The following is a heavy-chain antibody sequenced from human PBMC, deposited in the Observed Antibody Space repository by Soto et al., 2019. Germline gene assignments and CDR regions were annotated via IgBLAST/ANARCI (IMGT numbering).Heavy chain of an antibody. CDR1: GFTFSSYG. CDR2: ISYDGSNK. CDR3: ARDYYDSSGYPAKYDY. D-gene: IGHD3-22*01. Sequence: QAQLVESGGGVVQPGRSLRLSCAASGFTFSSYGMHWVRQAPGKGMEWVAVISYDGSNKYYADSVKGRFTISRDNSKNALYLQMNGLRAEDTAVYYCARDYYDSSGYPAKYDYWGQGTLVTVAS. J-gene: IGHJ4*02. V-gene: IGHV3-30*03.